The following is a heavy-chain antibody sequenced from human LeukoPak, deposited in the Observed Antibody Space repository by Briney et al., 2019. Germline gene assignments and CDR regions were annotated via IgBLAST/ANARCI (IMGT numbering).Heavy chain of an antibody. CDR2: ISHDGMNA. D-gene: IGHD6-19*01. CDR3: AKDGAQYSSGPECDP. J-gene: IGHJ5*02. CDR1: GLHFSGTA. V-gene: IGHV3-23*01. Sequence: GGSLRLSCAASGLHFSGTAMSWVRLAPGKGLEWVSAISHDGMNAYYADSVKGRVTISRDNSKMSVSLEMSSLTAADTGVYYCAKDGAQYSSGPECDPRGQGALVTVSP.